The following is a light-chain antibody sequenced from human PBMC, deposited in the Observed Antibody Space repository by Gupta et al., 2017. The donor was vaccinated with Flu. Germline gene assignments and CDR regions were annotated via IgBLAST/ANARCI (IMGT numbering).Light chain of an antibody. Sequence: ISCRSSQSLLHSNGYNYWDWYVQKPGQSPQLLIYLASNRASGVPDRFVARGSGTDFTLRIRTVEAEDVGVYYCMQTLQSPVAFGQGTKVEIK. V-gene: IGKV2-28*01. CDR3: MQTLQSPVA. CDR2: LAS. J-gene: IGKJ1*01. CDR1: QSLLHSNGYNY.